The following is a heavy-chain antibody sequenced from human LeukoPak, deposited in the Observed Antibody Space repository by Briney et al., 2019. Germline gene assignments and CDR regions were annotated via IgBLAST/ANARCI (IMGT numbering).Heavy chain of an antibody. D-gene: IGHD5-18*01. CDR1: GGSISSYF. CDR2: ISYSGST. Sequence: SETLSLTCTVSGGSISSYFWSWIRQPPGKGLEWIGYISYSGSTNYNPSLKSRVTISADTSKNQFSLKLSSVTAADTAVYYCARRGFSYGYPWFDPWGQGTLVTVSS. CDR3: ARRGFSYGYPWFDP. J-gene: IGHJ5*02. V-gene: IGHV4-59*12.